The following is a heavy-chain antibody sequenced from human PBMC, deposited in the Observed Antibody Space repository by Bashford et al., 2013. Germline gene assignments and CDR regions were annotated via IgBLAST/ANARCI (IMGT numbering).Heavy chain of an antibody. Sequence: GESLKISCKGSGYNFPTYWIGWVRQMPGKGLEWMGIIYPGDSDTRYSPSFQGQVTISADKSISTAYMQWSSLKASDTAIYYCARRDASGTYPFDSWGQGTLVTVSS. V-gene: IGHV5-51*01. CDR3: ARRDASGTYPFDS. D-gene: IGHD3-16*02. J-gene: IGHJ4*02. CDR2: IYPGDSDT. CDR1: GYNFPTYW.